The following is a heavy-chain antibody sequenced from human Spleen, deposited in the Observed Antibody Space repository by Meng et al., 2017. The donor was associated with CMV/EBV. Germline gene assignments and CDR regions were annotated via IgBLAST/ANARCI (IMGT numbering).Heavy chain of an antibody. CDR3: ARALGHLLPQKD. J-gene: IGHJ4*02. CDR2: MYYSGDT. V-gene: IGHV4-39*07. Sequence: SETLSLTCTVSGGSISSSYYWGWIRQPPGKGLEWIGSMYYSGDTYYNPSLKSRVTISVDTSKNQFSLKLSSVTAADTAMYYCARALGHLLPQKDWGQGTLVTVSS. D-gene: IGHD2-2*01. CDR1: GGSISSSYY.